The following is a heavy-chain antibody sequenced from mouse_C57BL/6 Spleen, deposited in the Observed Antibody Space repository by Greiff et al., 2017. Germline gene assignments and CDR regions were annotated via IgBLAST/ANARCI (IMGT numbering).Heavy chain of an antibody. J-gene: IGHJ2*01. V-gene: IGHV3-6*01. CDR2: ISYDGSN. D-gene: IGHD2-1*01. CDR3: AREDGNYDFDY. CDR1: GYSITSGYY. Sequence: ESGPGLVKPSQSLSLTCSVTGYSITSGYYWNWIRQFPGNKLEWMGYISYDGSNNYNPSLKNRISITRDTSKNQFFLKLNSVTTEDTATYYCAREDGNYDFDYGGQGTTLTVSS.